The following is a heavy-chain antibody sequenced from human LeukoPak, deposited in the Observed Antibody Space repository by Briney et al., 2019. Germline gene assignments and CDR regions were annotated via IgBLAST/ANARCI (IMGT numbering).Heavy chain of an antibody. D-gene: IGHD6-19*01. CDR3: ARPVAVAGMNDY. Sequence: EPSETLSLTCAVYGGSFSGYYWSWIRQPPGKGLEWIGEINHSGSTNYNPSLKSRVTISVDTSKNQFSLKLSSVTAADTAVYYCARPVAVAGMNDYWGQGTLVTVSS. CDR1: GGSFSGYY. J-gene: IGHJ4*02. CDR2: INHSGST. V-gene: IGHV4-34*01.